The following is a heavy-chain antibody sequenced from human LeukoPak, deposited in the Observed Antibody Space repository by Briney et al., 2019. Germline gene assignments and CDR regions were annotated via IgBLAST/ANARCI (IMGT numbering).Heavy chain of an antibody. CDR2: ISSSSSYI. CDR3: ARCTTASSGWCNWLDP. Sequence: GGSLRLSCAASGFTFSSYSMNWVRQAPGKGLEWVSSISSSSSYIYYADSVKGRFTISRDNAKNSLYLQMNSLRAEDTAIYYCARCTTASSGWCNWLDPWGQGTLVTVSS. V-gene: IGHV3-21*04. CDR1: GFTFSSYS. J-gene: IGHJ5*02. D-gene: IGHD3-22*01.